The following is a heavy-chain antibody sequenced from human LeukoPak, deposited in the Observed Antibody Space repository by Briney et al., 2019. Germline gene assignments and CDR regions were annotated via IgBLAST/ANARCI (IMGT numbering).Heavy chain of an antibody. Sequence: GGSLRLSCAASGFTFSSYSMNWVRQAPGKGLEWVGRIKSKTDGGTTDYAAPVKGRFTISRDDSKNTLYLQMNSLKTEDTAVYYCTTDRRDVVVPAAMHWFDPWGQGTLVTVSS. CDR3: TTDRRDVVVPAAMHWFDP. D-gene: IGHD2-2*01. CDR2: IKSKTDGGTT. CDR1: GFTFSSYS. V-gene: IGHV3-15*01. J-gene: IGHJ5*02.